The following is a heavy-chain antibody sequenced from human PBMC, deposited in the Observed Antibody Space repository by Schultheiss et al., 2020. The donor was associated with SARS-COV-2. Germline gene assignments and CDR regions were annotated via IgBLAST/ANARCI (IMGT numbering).Heavy chain of an antibody. CDR2: ISAYNGNT. CDR1: GYTFTSYG. V-gene: IGHV1-18*01. Sequence: ASVKVSCKASGYTFTSYGISWVRQAPGQGLEWMGWISAYNGNTNYAQKLQGRVTLTTDTSTNTAYMELRSLRSDDTAVYYCARGSGGSYSYYYYYKDVWGKGTTVTVSS. D-gene: IGHD1-26*01. J-gene: IGHJ6*03. CDR3: ARGSGGSYSYYYYYKDV.